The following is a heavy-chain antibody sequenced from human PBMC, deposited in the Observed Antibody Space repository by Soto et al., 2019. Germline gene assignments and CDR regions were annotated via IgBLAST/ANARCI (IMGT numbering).Heavy chain of an antibody. CDR3: ARDGVVRGVVVLLDS. Sequence: ASVKVSCKASRYTFTSSDINWVRQATGQGLEWMGWMNPNRGQIGYAQKLQGRVTMTRNTSISTAYMELSSLRSEDTAVYYCARDGVVRGVVVLLDSWGQGTQVTVSS. D-gene: IGHD3-10*01. CDR1: RYTFTSSD. V-gene: IGHV1-8*01. J-gene: IGHJ5*01. CDR2: MNPNRGQI.